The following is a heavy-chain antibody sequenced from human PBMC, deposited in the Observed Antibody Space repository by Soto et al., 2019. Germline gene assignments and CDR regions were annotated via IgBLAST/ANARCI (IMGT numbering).Heavy chain of an antibody. V-gene: IGHV4-30-2*01. CDR1: GGSISSGGYS. D-gene: IGHD6-13*01. Sequence: QLQLQESGSGLVKPSQTLSLTCAVSGGSISSGGYSWSWIRQPPGKGLEWIGYIYHSGSTYYNPSLKGRVTISVDRAKNQFSMKLSSVSAADTAVYYCASGQQLVRNYWGQGTLSTISS. J-gene: IGHJ4*02. CDR2: IYHSGST. CDR3: ASGQQLVRNY.